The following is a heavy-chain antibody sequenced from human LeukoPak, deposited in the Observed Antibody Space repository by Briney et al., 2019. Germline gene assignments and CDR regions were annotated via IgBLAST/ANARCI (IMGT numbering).Heavy chain of an antibody. CDR1: GFTFSSYS. V-gene: IGHV3-21*01. Sequence: GGSLRLSCAASGFTFSSYSMNWVRQAPGKGLEWVSSISSSSSYIYYADSVKGRFTISRDNAKNSLYLQMNSLRAEDTAVYYGERDSGRDDSSGYCYSEVDYWGQGTLVTVSS. CDR2: ISSSSSYI. J-gene: IGHJ4*02. D-gene: IGHD3-22*01. CDR3: ERDSGRDDSSGYCYSEVDY.